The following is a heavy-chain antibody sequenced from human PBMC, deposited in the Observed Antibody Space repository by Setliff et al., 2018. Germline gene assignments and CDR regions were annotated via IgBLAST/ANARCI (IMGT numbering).Heavy chain of an antibody. D-gene: IGHD2-15*01. CDR3: ARAYCSGVTCYEGTFDI. Sequence: SETLSLTCTVSGGSISSGDVYWSWIRQPAGKGLEWIGRVYPSGNTNYNPSLESRVTISVDTSKNQFSLKLNSVTAADTAVYYCARAYCSGVTCYEGTFDIWGQGTMVTVSS. CDR2: VYPSGNT. J-gene: IGHJ3*02. V-gene: IGHV4-61*02. CDR1: GGSISSGDVY.